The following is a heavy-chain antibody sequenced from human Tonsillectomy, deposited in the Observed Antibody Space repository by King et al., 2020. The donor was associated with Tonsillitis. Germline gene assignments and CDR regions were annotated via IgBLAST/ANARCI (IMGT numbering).Heavy chain of an antibody. CDR3: ALDSGYSYYYGMDV. V-gene: IGHV1-69*09. CDR1: GGTFSSYA. CDR2: IIPILGIA. Sequence: QLVQSGAEVKKPGSSVKVSCKASGGTFSSYAISWVRQAPGQGLEWMGRIIPILGIANYAQKFQGRVTITADKSTSTAYMELSSLRSEDTAVYYCALDSGYSYYYGMDVWGQGTTVTVSS. D-gene: IGHD5-12*01. J-gene: IGHJ6*02.